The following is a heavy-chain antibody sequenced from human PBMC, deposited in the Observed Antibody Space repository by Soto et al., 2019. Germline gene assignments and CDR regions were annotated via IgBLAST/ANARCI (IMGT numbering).Heavy chain of an antibody. D-gene: IGHD6-6*01. CDR3: AKIGSSSSVSLPLVLLDY. J-gene: IGHJ4*02. V-gene: IGHV3-21*04. CDR2: IATTTSYI. CDR1: GFSFSSYT. Sequence: GGSLRLSCVASGFSFSSYTMSWVRQAPGKGLEWVSSIATTTSYIYYADSVKGRFTISRDNAKNSLYLQMNSLRVEDTAVYYCAKIGSSSSVSLPLVLLDYWGQGALVTVSS.